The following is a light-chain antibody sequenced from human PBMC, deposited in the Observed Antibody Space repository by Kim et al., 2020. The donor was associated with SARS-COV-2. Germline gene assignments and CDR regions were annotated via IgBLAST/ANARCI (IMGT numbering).Light chain of an antibody. CDR3: QQRNNWPLT. CDR1: QSVSSY. Sequence: FPPGETAPPSSRASQSVSSYFACHQQHPGQAPSLLICDASNSATVTPARFSGSGSATDFPLTSSRLDPEYFAVYYRQQRNNWPLTFGQGTKVEIK. J-gene: IGKJ1*01. CDR2: DAS. V-gene: IGKV3-11*01.